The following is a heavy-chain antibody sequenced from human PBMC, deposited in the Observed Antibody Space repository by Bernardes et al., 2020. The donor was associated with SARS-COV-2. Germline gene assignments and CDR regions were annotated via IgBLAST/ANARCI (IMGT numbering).Heavy chain of an antibody. Sequence: ASVKVSCKASGYTFTSYYMHWVRQAPGQGLEWMGIINPSGGSTSYAQKFQGRVTMTRDTSTSTVYMELSSLRSEDTAVYYCARDRSGWYRGRYFDLWGRGTLVTVSS. D-gene: IGHD6-19*01. CDR2: INPSGGST. CDR3: ARDRSGWYRGRYFDL. CDR1: GYTFTSYY. V-gene: IGHV1-46*01. J-gene: IGHJ2*01.